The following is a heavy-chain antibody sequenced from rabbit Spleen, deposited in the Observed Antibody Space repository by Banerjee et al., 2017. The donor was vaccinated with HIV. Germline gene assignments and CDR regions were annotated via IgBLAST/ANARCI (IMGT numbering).Heavy chain of an antibody. CDR2: TAKP. V-gene: IGHV1S40*01. D-gene: IGHD2-1*01. CDR3: ARSTYGYDDYGGYDGFAAFGL. Sequence: TAKPVYASWAKGRFTISKTSSTTLTLQMTSLTAADTATYFCARSTYGYDDYGGYDGFAAFGLWGQGTLVTVS. J-gene: IGHJ4*01.